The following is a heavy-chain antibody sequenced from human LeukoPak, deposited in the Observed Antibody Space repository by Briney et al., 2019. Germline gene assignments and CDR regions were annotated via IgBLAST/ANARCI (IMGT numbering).Heavy chain of an antibody. V-gene: IGHV1-69*13. CDR2: IIPIFGTA. D-gene: IGHD6-13*01. CDR1: GGTFSSYA. CDR3: ARAPGIAAAGDFDY. Sequence: SVKVSCKASGGTFSSYAISWVRQAPGQGLEWMGGIIPIFGTANYAQKFQGRVTITADESTSTAYMELSSLRPEDTAVYYCARAPGIAAAGDFDYWGQGTLVTVSS. J-gene: IGHJ4*02.